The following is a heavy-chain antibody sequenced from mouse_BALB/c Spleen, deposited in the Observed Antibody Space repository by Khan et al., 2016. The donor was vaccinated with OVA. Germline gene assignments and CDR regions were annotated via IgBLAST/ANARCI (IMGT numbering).Heavy chain of an antibody. J-gene: IGHJ3*01. CDR1: GYSFTLYY. D-gene: IGHD2-14*01. CDR2: VNPNTDNI. CDR3: ARGYDFVAS. Sequence: EVQLQQSGPDLVKPGASVKISCKASGYSFTLYYMSWVKQSHGKSLEWIGRVNPNTDNINYNQEFKGKAILTVDKSSNTAYMELRSLTSEDSAVYLCARGYDFVASWGQGTLVTVSA. V-gene: IGHV1-26*01.